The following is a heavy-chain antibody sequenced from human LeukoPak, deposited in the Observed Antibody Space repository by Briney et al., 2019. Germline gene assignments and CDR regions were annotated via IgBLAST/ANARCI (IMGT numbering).Heavy chain of an antibody. CDR2: ISGSGGTT. Sequence: GGSLRLSCAASGITFSSYAMSWVRQAPGKRLEWVSGISGSGGTTDYADSVKGRFTISRDNSKNTLYLQMNSLRADDSAVYYCARAPRRSSGYLDYWGQGTLVTVSS. D-gene: IGHD6-19*01. V-gene: IGHV3-23*01. J-gene: IGHJ4*02. CDR1: GITFSSYA. CDR3: ARAPRRSSGYLDY.